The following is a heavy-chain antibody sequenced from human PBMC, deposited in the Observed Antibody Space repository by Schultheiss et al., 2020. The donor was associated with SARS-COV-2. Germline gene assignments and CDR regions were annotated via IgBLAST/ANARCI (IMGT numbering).Heavy chain of an antibody. J-gene: IGHJ6*02. V-gene: IGHV3-74*01. CDR3: AKGGKGAVLTWDYYYYYGMDV. CDR1: GFTFSSYW. CDR2: INSDGSST. D-gene: IGHD3-10*01. Sequence: GGSLRLSCAASGFTFSSYWMHWVRQAPGKGLVWVSRINSDGSSTSYADSVKGRFTISRDNSKNTLYLQMNSLRAEDTAVYYCAKGGKGAVLTWDYYYYYGMDVWGQGTTVTVSS.